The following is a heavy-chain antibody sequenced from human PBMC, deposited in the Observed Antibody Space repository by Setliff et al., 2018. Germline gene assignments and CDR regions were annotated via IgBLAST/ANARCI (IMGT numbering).Heavy chain of an antibody. D-gene: IGHD6-13*01. Sequence: SETLSLTCTVSGGSISSSSYYWRCIRQPPGKGLEWIGSIYYSGSTYYNPSLKSRVTISVDTSKNQFSLKLSSVTAADTAVYYCARVLAAAGYYYYGMDVWGQGTTVTVSS. CDR3: ARVLAAAGYYYYGMDV. V-gene: IGHV4-39*07. CDR1: GGSISSSSYY. CDR2: IYYSGST. J-gene: IGHJ6*02.